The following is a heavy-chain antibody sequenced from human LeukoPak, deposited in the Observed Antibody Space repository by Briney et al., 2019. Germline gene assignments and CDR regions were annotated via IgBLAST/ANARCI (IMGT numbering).Heavy chain of an antibody. J-gene: IGHJ6*03. V-gene: IGHV6-1*01. CDR1: GDSVSSNSAA. Sequence: SQTLSLTCAISGDSVSSNSAAWNWIRQSPSRGLEWLGRTYYRSKWYNDYAVSVKSRITINPDTSKNQFSLQLNSVTPEDTAVYYCARAIVGANYGAYYYYMDVWGKGTTVTVSS. CDR2: TYYRSKWYN. D-gene: IGHD1-26*01. CDR3: ARAIVGANYGAYYYYMDV.